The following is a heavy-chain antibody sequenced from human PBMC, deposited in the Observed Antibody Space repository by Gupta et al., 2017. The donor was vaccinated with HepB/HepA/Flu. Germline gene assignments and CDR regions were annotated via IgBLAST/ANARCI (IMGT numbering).Heavy chain of an antibody. CDR1: RFVFSQYW. Sequence: ALALPSGCISLTFLGSRFVFSQYWMTWFRQAPGKGLEWVANIAGSGGAQYYVDPVKGRFTISRDNAKDSLFLQMTSLRVEDTPEYFCARTLGGDYQTYDHWGQGTLVTVSS. D-gene: IGHD2-21*02. CDR3: ARTLGGDYQTYDH. CDR2: IAGSGGAQ. J-gene: IGHJ4*02. V-gene: IGHV3-7*01.